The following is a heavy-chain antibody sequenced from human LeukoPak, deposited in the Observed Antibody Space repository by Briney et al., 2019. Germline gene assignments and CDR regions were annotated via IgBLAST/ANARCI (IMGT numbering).Heavy chain of an antibody. V-gene: IGHV1-69*04. CDR1: GGTFSSYA. D-gene: IGHD3-10*01. J-gene: IGHJ5*02. CDR2: IIPILGIA. Sequence: SVKASCKASGGTFSSYAISWVRQAPGQGLEWMGRIIPILGIANYAQKFQGRVTITADKSTSTAYVELSSLRSEDTAVYYCARDLEGSGSYPSPNWFDPWGQGTLVTVSS. CDR3: ARDLEGSGSYPSPNWFDP.